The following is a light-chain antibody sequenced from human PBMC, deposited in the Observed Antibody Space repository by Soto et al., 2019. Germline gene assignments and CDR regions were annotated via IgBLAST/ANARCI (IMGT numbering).Light chain of an antibody. CDR1: SSDVGSCNF. Sequence: QSAPTQPAAVSGSPGQSITISCSGTSSDVGSCNFVSWYQQHPGKAPKLIIYEVSNPPSGVSNRFSASKSGNTAYLTISGLQAEDEADYYCSSCTTNGLSYVCGTGTKVTVL. CDR2: EVS. CDR3: SSCTTNGLSYV. V-gene: IGLV2-14*01. J-gene: IGLJ1*01.